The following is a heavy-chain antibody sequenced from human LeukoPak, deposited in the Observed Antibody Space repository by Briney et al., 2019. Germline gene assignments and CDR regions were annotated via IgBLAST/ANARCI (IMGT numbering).Heavy chain of an antibody. CDR3: ARTYQSSSWANLEY. J-gene: IGHJ4*02. Sequence: KPSETLSLTCTVSGGSISSSSYYWGWIRQSPGKGLEWIGYIYYSGSTNYNPSLKSRVTISVDTSKNQFSLKLSSVTAADTAVYYCARTYQSSSWANLEYWGQGTLVTVSS. CDR2: IYYSGST. D-gene: IGHD6-13*01. V-gene: IGHV4-61*05. CDR1: GGSISSSSYY.